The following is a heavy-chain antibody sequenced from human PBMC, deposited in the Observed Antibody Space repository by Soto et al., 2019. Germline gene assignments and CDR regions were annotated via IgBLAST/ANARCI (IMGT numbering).Heavy chain of an antibody. CDR3: ARSSDGDYHKWNGMDV. J-gene: IGHJ6*02. Sequence: QVQLVQSGAEVKKPGSSVKVSCKASGGTFSSYAISWVRQAPGQGLEWMGGVIPIIGTANYAQKFQGRVTITADDSTSTAYMELSSLRSEDTAVYYCARSSDGDYHKWNGMDVWGQGTTVTVSS. CDR1: GGTFSSYA. V-gene: IGHV1-69*01. D-gene: IGHD4-17*01. CDR2: VIPIIGTA.